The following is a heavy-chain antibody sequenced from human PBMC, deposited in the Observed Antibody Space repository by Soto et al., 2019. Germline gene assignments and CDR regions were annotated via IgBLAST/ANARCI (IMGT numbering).Heavy chain of an antibody. D-gene: IGHD3-3*01. V-gene: IGHV4-4*07. Sequence: SETLSLTCTVAGGDINSYYWTWIRQPAGKGLEWIGRIYSSGSTKYNPSLQSRVTMSLDTSKNQFSLRLTSVTAADTAVYYCARGQRFSDWFDPWGQGTLVTVS. CDR3: ARGQRFSDWFDP. CDR2: IYSSGST. CDR1: GGDINSYY. J-gene: IGHJ5*02.